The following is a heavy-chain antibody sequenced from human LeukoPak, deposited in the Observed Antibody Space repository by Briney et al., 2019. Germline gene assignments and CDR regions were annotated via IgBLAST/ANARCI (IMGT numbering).Heavy chain of an antibody. J-gene: IGHJ4*02. Sequence: GGSLRLSCAASGFTFSSYAMHWVRQAPGKGLEYVSAISSNGGSTYYANSVKGRFTISRDNSKNTLYLQMGSLRAEDMAVYYCARLGIVGATTVRPAGNWGPGTLVTVSS. CDR1: GFTFSSYA. CDR3: ARLGIVGATTVRPAGN. V-gene: IGHV3-64*01. D-gene: IGHD1-26*01. CDR2: ISSNGGST.